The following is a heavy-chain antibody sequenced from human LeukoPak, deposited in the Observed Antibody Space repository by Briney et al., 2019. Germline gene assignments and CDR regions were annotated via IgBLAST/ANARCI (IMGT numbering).Heavy chain of an antibody. CDR2: IKQDGGEK. CDR3: ARTVSGFDAFDI. Sequence: PGGSLRLSCAASGFTFSNYWMNWVRQAPGKGLEWVANIKQDGGEKSYVDSVKGRFTISRDNAKNSLHLQMNSLRAEDTAVYYCARTVSGFDAFDIWGQGTMVTVSS. J-gene: IGHJ3*02. D-gene: IGHD3-22*01. V-gene: IGHV3-7*01. CDR1: GFTFSNYW.